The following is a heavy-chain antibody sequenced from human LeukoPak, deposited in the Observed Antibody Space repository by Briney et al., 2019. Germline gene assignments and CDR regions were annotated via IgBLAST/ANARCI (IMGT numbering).Heavy chain of an antibody. Sequence: TSETLSPTCTVSGGPVSLYYWSWVRQPAGKGLEWIGRIYTNGRTHYNPSLTRRVTMSTDTSKNQFSLKLNSVTAADTAMYYCTRDGGPSRQQLVEDAFDIWGQGTMVTVSP. V-gene: IGHV4-4*07. CDR3: TRDGGPSRQQLVEDAFDI. J-gene: IGHJ3*02. CDR2: IYTNGRT. CDR1: GGPVSLYY. D-gene: IGHD6-13*01.